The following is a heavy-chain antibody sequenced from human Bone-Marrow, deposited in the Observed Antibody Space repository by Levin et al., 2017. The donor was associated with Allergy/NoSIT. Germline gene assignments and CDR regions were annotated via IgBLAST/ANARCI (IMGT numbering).Heavy chain of an antibody. V-gene: IGHV1-69*06. CDR1: GGTFSHYA. J-gene: IGHJ1*01. CDR3: AIVEDTSWLPMDDL. D-gene: IGHD2-2*01. Sequence: SVKVSCKASGGTFSHYAVSWVRQAPGQGLEWMGGIIPVSGTTYFAQKFLGRVTIIADKSTSTAYMGLSNLRSEDTAFYYCAIVEDTSWLPMDDLWGQGTLVTVSS. CDR2: IIPVSGTT.